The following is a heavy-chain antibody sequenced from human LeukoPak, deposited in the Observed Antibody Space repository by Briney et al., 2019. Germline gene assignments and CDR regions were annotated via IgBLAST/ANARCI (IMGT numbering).Heavy chain of an antibody. J-gene: IGHJ5*02. Sequence: GGSLRLSCVVSGFTFSSYAMSWVRQAPGKGLEWVSSISSSSSYIYYADSVKGRFTISRDNAKNSLYLQMNSLRAEDTAVYYCARDPSSGWYLKGWFDPWGQGTLVTVSS. D-gene: IGHD6-19*01. V-gene: IGHV3-21*01. CDR1: GFTFSSYA. CDR3: ARDPSSGWYLKGWFDP. CDR2: ISSSSSYI.